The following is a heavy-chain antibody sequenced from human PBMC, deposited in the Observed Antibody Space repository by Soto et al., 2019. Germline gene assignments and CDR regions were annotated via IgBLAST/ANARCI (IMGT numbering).Heavy chain of an antibody. CDR1: GYSFTSYW. V-gene: IGHV5-51*01. D-gene: IGHD3-3*01. J-gene: IGHJ3*02. Sequence: PGESLKISCKGSGYSFTSYWIGGVRQMPGKGLEWMGIIYPGDSDTRYSPSFQGQVTISADKSISTAYLQWSSLKASDTAMYYCARSNFWSGYFGAFDIWGQGTMVTVSS. CDR2: IYPGDSDT. CDR3: ARSNFWSGYFGAFDI.